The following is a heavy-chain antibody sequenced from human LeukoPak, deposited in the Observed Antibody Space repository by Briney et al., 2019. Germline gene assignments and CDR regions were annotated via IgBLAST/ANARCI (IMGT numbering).Heavy chain of an antibody. CDR2: IYTSGST. D-gene: IGHD6-6*01. CDR3: AREGAARNFDY. J-gene: IGHJ4*02. Sequence: SETLSLTCTVSGVSINSYYWNWIRQPAGKGLEWIGRIYTSGSTNYNPSLKSRVTMSVDVSKNQFSLKVSSVTAADTAVYYCAREGAARNFDYWGQGILVTVSS. V-gene: IGHV4-4*07. CDR1: GVSINSYY.